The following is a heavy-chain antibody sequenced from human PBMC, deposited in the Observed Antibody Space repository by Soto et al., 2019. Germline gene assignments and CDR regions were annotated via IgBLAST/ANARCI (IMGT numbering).Heavy chain of an antibody. Sequence: GGSLRLSCAASGFTFSNAWINWVRQTPGKGLEWVGRVKSKADGGTTDFAAPVKGRFAISRDDSKNMVYLEMNSLKTEDTAIYYCTTDSYITSIIVRFDYWGHGTLVTVSS. V-gene: IGHV3-15*07. J-gene: IGHJ4*01. D-gene: IGHD3-22*01. CDR2: VKSKADGGTT. CDR3: TTDSYITSIIVRFDY. CDR1: GFTFSNAW.